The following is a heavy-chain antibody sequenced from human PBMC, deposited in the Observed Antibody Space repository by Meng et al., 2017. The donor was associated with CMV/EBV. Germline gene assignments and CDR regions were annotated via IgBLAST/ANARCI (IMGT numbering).Heavy chain of an antibody. J-gene: IGHJ4*02. CDR1: GFTVSSYS. V-gene: IGHV3-21*01. CDR2: ISSSSSYI. D-gene: IGHD1-26*01. CDR3: ARDKWELLTRFDY. Sequence: ASGFTVSSYSMNWVRQDPGKVLEWVSSISSSSSYIYYADSVKGRFTISRDNAKNSLYLQMNSLRAEDTAVYYCARDKWELLTRFDYWGQGTLVTVSS.